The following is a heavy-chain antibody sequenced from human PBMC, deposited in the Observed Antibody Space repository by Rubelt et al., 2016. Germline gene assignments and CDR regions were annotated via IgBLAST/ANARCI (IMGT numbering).Heavy chain of an antibody. Sequence: VRLVESGGGVVQPGRSLRLSCTASGFSVSSSYMTWVRQAPGQGLEWVSMIYSSDSTDYADSVKGRFTISRHNSQNTLYLQMTSLRAEDTAVYYCARSMAGVVESWGQGTLVTVSS. CDR2: IYSSDST. V-gene: IGHV3-53*04. D-gene: IGHD6-19*01. J-gene: IGHJ4*02. CDR3: ARSMAGVVES. CDR1: GFSVSSSY.